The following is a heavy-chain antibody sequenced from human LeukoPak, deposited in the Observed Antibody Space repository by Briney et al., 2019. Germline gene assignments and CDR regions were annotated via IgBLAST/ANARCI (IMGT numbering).Heavy chain of an antibody. CDR1: GFTFSSYA. D-gene: IGHD6-25*01. Sequence: GRSLRLSCAASGFTFSSYAMHWVRRAPGKGLEWVAVISYDGSNKYYADSVKGRFTISRDNSKNTLYLQMNSLRAEDTAVYYCARTGIATGDIWGQGTMVTVSS. V-gene: IGHV3-30*04. CDR3: ARTGIATGDI. CDR2: ISYDGSNK. J-gene: IGHJ3*02.